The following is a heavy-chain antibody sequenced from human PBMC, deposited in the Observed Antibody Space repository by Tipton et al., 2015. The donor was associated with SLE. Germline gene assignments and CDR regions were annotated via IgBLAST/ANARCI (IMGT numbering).Heavy chain of an antibody. CDR2: INWNGGST. CDR1: GFNFDDYT. CDR3: ARSGGAGDLEY. V-gene: IGHV3-43*01. J-gene: IGHJ4*02. D-gene: IGHD3-16*01. Sequence: SLRLSCAASGFNFDDYTMHWVRQPPGKGLQWVPRINWNGGSTYYSDSVKGRFTISRDNSKDSLYLQMNSLRDEDTAVYYCARSGGAGDLEYWGQGTLGTVSS.